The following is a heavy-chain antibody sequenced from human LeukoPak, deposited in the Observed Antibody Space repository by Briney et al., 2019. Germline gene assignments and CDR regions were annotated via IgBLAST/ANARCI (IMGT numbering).Heavy chain of an antibody. CDR3: ARDSWEFPY. J-gene: IGHJ4*02. CDR2: ISGSGGST. Sequence: GGSLRLSCAASGFTFSSYAMSWVRQAPGKGLEWVSAISGSGGSTYYADSVKGRFTISRDNAKNSLYLQMNSLRAEDTAVYYCARDSWEFPYWGLGTLVTVSS. CDR1: GFTFSSYA. V-gene: IGHV3-23*01. D-gene: IGHD1-26*01.